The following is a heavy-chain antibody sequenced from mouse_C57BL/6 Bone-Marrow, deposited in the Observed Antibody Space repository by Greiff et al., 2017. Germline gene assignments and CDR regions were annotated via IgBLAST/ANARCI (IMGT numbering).Heavy chain of an antibody. J-gene: IGHJ4*01. CDR1: GFNFKDDY. Sequence: DVQLQESGAELVRPGASVKLSCTASGFNFKDDYMHWVKQRPGQGLEWIGGIDPENGDTEYASKFQGKATITADTSSNTAYLQLSSLTSEDTAVYYCTTLSIYYGNYHYGMDYWGQGTSVTVSS. CDR2: IDPENGDT. D-gene: IGHD2-1*01. V-gene: IGHV14-4*01. CDR3: TTLSIYYGNYHYGMDY.